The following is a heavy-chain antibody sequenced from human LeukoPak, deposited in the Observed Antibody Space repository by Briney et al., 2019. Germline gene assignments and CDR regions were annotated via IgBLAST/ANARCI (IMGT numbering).Heavy chain of an antibody. CDR2: MSGSGGST. J-gene: IGHJ6*02. Sequence: PGGSLRLSCAASGFTFSSYAMSWVRQAPGKGLEWVSAMSGSGGSTYYADSVKGRFTISRDNSKNTLYLQMNSLRAEDTAVYYCAKASPGIAAAGPYYGMDVWGQGTTVTVSS. V-gene: IGHV3-23*01. CDR3: AKASPGIAAAGPYYGMDV. CDR1: GFTFSSYA. D-gene: IGHD6-13*01.